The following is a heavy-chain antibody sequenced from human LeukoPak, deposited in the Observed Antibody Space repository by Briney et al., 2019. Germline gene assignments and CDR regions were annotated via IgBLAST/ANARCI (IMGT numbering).Heavy chain of an antibody. V-gene: IGHV3-23*01. CDR1: GFSFSSYA. CDR2: ITGSGGNT. CDR3: ARRQGDGYKKLDC. D-gene: IGHD5-24*01. J-gene: IGHJ4*02. Sequence: GGFLRLSCAASGFSFSSYAMSWVRQAPGKGLEWVSTITGSGGNTYYADSVKGRFTISRDNSKNTVYLQMNSLRGEDTAVYYCARRQGDGYKKLDCWGQGTLVTVSS.